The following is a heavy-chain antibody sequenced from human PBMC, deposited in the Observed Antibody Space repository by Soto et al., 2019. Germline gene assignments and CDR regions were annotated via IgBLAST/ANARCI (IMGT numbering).Heavy chain of an antibody. V-gene: IGHV1-18*01. J-gene: IGHJ6*03. CDR3: ARDREYCSGGSCYSWGAYYYYYYMDV. D-gene: IGHD2-15*01. CDR1: GYTFTSYG. Sequence: ASVKVSCKASGYTFTSYGISWVRQAPGQGLEWMGWISVYNGNTNYAQKLQGRVTMTTDTSTGTAYMELRSLRSDDTAVYYCARDREYCSGGSCYSWGAYYYYYYMDVWGKGTTVTVSS. CDR2: ISVYNGNT.